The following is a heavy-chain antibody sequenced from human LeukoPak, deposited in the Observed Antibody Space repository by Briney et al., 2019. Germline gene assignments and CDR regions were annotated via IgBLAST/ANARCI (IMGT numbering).Heavy chain of an antibody. J-gene: IGHJ4*02. CDR1: GYTFPSYF. CDR2: INPTGGST. CDR3: ARQKAGYFDWLNRPEYFDY. Sequence: ASVKVSCKASGYTFPSYFMHWVRQAPGQGLEWVGIINPTGGSTTYAQKFQGRVTMTRDTSTSTVYMELSSLRSDDTAVYYCARQKAGYFDWLNRPEYFDYWGQGTLVTVSS. D-gene: IGHD3-9*01. V-gene: IGHV1-46*01.